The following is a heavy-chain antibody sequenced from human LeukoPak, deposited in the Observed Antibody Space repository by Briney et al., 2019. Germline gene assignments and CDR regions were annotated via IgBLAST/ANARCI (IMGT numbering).Heavy chain of an antibody. Sequence: SQTLSLTCAVSGGSIGSGGYSWSWIRQPPGKGLEWIGYIYHSGSTYYNPSLKSRVTISVDRSKNQFSLKLSSVTAADTAVYYCARSSGFYDSSGYGIWGQGTMVTVSS. J-gene: IGHJ3*02. CDR2: IYHSGST. V-gene: IGHV4-30-2*01. D-gene: IGHD3-22*01. CDR3: ARSSGFYDSSGYGI. CDR1: GGSIGSGGYS.